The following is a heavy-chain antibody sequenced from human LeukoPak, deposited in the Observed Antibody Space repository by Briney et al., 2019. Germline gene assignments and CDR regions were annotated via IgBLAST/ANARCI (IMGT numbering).Heavy chain of an antibody. D-gene: IGHD5-24*01. V-gene: IGHV1-69*01. CDR3: ATYTGGYNYWWFDI. Sequence: SVNVSCKISGGTFSNYPTVWVRQAPGRGLEWLGGIIPIYGTANYVEKVQGRFSLTAHESTATAYMELTSLTSDDTAMYFCATYTGGYNYWWFDIWGQGTLVTVSS. J-gene: IGHJ5*02. CDR2: IIPIYGTA. CDR1: GGTFSNYP.